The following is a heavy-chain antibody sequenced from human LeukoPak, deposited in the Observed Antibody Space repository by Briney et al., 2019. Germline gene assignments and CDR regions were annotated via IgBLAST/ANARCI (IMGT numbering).Heavy chain of an antibody. CDR1: GGSISSGAFY. Sequence: SQTLSLTCTVSGGSISSGAFYWSWIRQHPGSGLDWIGYIYYSGSTHYSPSLKSRLTISVDPSSNHFSLILTSVTAADTAVYFCARGRGYSGSFRGWDVLNYFDSWGQGTLVTVSS. CDR3: ARGRGYSGSFRGWDVLNYFDS. V-gene: IGHV4-31*03. CDR2: IYYSGST. D-gene: IGHD1-26*01. J-gene: IGHJ4*02.